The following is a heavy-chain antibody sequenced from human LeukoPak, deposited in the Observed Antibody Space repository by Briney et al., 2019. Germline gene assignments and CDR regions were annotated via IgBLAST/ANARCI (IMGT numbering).Heavy chain of an antibody. CDR1: GFTFSSYE. D-gene: IGHD6-13*01. V-gene: IGHV3-48*03. Sequence: PGGSLRLSCAASGFTFSSYEMNWVRQAPGKGLEWVSYISSSGSTIYYADSVKGRFTISRDNAKNSLYLQMNSLRAEDTAVYYCARDWRRPLWESSRTFQRGQGTLVTVSS. CDR3: ARDWRRPLWESSRTFQ. CDR2: ISSSGSTI. J-gene: IGHJ4*02.